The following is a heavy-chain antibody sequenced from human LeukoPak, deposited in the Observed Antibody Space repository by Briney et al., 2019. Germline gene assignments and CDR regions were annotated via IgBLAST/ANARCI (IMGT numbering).Heavy chain of an antibody. CDR1: GGSINSYF. CDR3: ARQEGEIGGPY. D-gene: IGHD3-16*01. CDR2: IYTGGST. J-gene: IGHJ4*02. Sequence: SETLSLTCTVSGGSINSYFWTWIRQPAGKGLEWIGRIYTGGSTNYNPSLKSRVTMSVDTSKNQFSLKLSSVTAADTAVYYCARQEGEIGGPYWGQGTLVTVSS. V-gene: IGHV4-4*07.